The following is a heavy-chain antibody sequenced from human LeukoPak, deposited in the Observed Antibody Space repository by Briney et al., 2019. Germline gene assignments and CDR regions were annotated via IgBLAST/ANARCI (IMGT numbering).Heavy chain of an antibody. D-gene: IGHD3-10*01. CDR3: ASTRITMVRGGHTRPHLKRAPFDY. CDR1: GGSFSGYY. V-gene: IGHV4-34*01. CDR2: INHSGST. J-gene: IGHJ4*02. Sequence: SETLSLTCAVYGGSFSGYYWSWIRQPPGKGLEWIGEINHSGSTNYNPSLKSRVTISVDTSKNQFSLKLSSVTAADTAVYYCASTRITMVRGGHTRPHLKRAPFDYWGQGPLITVSS.